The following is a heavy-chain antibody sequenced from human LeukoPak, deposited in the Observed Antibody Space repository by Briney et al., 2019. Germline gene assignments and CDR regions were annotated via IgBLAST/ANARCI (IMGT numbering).Heavy chain of an antibody. V-gene: IGHV1-2*02. CDR2: INPNSGGT. J-gene: IGHJ4*02. D-gene: IGHD3-22*01. CDR3: ARETILGDSSGYYYGLPDY. CDR1: GYTFTGYY. Sequence: ASVKVSCKASGYTFTGYYMHWVRQAPGQGLEWMGWINPNSGGTNSAQKFQGRVTMTRDTSISTAYMELSRLRSDDTAVYYCARETILGDSSGYYYGLPDYWGQGTLVTVSS.